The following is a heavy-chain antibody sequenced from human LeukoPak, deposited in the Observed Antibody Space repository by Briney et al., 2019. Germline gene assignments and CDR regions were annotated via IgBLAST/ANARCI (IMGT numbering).Heavy chain of an antibody. CDR2: IKHDGSEK. Sequence: GGSLRLSCAASGFTFSTYSMNWVRQAPGKGLEWVASIKHDGSEKYYLDSVKGRFTISRDNAKNSLYLQMNSLRVDDTALYYCARERPSREGFDPWGQGTLVTVSS. CDR1: GFTFSTYS. CDR3: ARERPSREGFDP. V-gene: IGHV3-7*01. D-gene: IGHD3-10*01. J-gene: IGHJ5*02.